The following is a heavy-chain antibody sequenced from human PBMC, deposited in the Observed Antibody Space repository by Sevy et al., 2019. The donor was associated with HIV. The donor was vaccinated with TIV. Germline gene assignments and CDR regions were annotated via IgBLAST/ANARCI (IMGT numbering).Heavy chain of an antibody. CDR3: AKDLRAAAGQVPFDY. J-gene: IGHJ4*02. CDR2: IRYDGSNK. V-gene: IGHV3-30*02. Sequence: GGSLRLSCAASGFTFSSYGMHWVRQAPGKGLEWVAFIRYDGSNKYYADSVKGRFTISRDNSKNTLYLQMNSLRAEDTAVYYCAKDLRAAAGQVPFDYWGQGTLVTVSS. D-gene: IGHD6-13*01. CDR1: GFTFSSYG.